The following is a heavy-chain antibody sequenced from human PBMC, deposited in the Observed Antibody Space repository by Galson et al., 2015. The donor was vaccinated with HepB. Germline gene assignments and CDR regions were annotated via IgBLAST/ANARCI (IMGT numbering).Heavy chain of an antibody. V-gene: IGHV3-9*01. CDR2: ISWNSGSI. D-gene: IGHD5-12*01. J-gene: IGHJ6*03. Sequence: SLRLSCAASGFTFDDYAMHWVRQAPGKGLEWVSGISWNSGSIGYADSVKGRFTISRDNAKNSLYLQMNSLRAEDTALYYCAKDKSGYPTHYMDVWGKGTTVTVSS. CDR1: GFTFDDYA. CDR3: AKDKSGYPTHYMDV.